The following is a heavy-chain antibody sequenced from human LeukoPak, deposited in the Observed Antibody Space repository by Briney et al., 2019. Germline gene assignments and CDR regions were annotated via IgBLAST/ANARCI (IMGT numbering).Heavy chain of an antibody. J-gene: IGHJ4*02. D-gene: IGHD6-6*01. CDR1: GYDFINYG. Sequence: GASVKVSCKASGYDFINYGISWVRQAPGQGLEWMGWRSIYNGNTDYKLQGRVTMTTDTFTNTAYMEVRSLRSDDTAVYYCARGGPFPSSSSSREYYLDYWGQGTLVTVSS. CDR2: RSIYNGNT. V-gene: IGHV1-18*01. CDR3: ARGGPFPSSSSSREYYLDY.